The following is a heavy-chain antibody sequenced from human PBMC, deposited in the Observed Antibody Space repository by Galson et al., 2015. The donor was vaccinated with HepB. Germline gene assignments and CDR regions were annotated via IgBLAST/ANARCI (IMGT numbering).Heavy chain of an antibody. CDR1: GFTFSSYA. Sequence: SLRLSCAASGFTFSSYAMHWVRQAPGKGLEWVAVISYDGSNKYYADSVKGRFTISRDNSKNTLYLQMNSLRAEDTAVYYCAREIPNGYGYAFDIWGQGTMVTVSS. V-gene: IGHV3-30-3*01. CDR2: ISYDGSNK. CDR3: AREIPNGYGYAFDI. J-gene: IGHJ3*02. D-gene: IGHD5-18*01.